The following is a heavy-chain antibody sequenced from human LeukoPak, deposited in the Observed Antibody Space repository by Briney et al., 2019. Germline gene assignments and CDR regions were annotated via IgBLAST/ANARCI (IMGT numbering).Heavy chain of an antibody. CDR3: AKGRHGSGSYYTSFDY. Sequence: GGSLRLSCVASGFTFGSYAMSWVRQTPGKGLEWGSGVSGSGGSTFYADSVKGRFTISRDNSKNTLYLQMNSLRAEDTAVYYCAKGRHGSGSYYTSFDYWGQGALVTVSS. CDR1: GFTFGSYA. V-gene: IGHV3-23*01. CDR2: VSGSGGST. J-gene: IGHJ4*02. D-gene: IGHD3-10*01.